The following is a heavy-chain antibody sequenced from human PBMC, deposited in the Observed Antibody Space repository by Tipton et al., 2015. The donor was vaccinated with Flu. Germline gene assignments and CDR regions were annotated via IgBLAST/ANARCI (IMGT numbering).Heavy chain of an antibody. CDR1: GASISSNVYY. CDR2: IRNKANSYTT. CDR3: ARAVVPGYYLDC. J-gene: IGHJ4*02. D-gene: IGHD2-2*01. V-gene: IGHV3-72*01. Sequence: LSLTCTVSGASISSNVYYWGWVRQAPGRGLEWVGRIRNKANSYTTEYAASVKARFTISRDDSNNSLYLQMNSLKTEDTAVYYCARAVVPGYYLDCWGQGTLVTVSS.